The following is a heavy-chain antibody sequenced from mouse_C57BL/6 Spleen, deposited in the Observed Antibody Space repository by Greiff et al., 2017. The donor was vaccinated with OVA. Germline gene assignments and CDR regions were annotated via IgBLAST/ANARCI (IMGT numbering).Heavy chain of an antibody. V-gene: IGHV1-82*01. D-gene: IGHD1-1*01. J-gene: IGHJ1*03. CDR2: IYPGDGDT. CDR3: ARPPFITTEGYFDV. CDR1: GYAFSSSW. Sequence: QVQLQQSGPELVKPGASVKISCKASGYAFSSSWMNWVKQRPGKGLEWIGRIYPGDGDTNYNGKFKGKATLTADKSSSTAYMQLSSLTSEDSAVYFCARPPFITTEGYFDVWGTGTTVTVSS.